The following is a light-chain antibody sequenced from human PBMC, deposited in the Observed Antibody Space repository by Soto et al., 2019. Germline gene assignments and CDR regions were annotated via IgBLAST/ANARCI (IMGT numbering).Light chain of an antibody. J-gene: IGKJ2*01. V-gene: IGKV1-12*01. Sequence: DIQMTQSPSSVSASVGDRVTITCRASQGISRWLAWYQQKPGQAPKLLIYAASNLQSGVPSRFSGSGSGTDFTLTINSLQPEDFATYYCQQSYSTPYTFGQGTKLEIK. CDR2: AAS. CDR1: QGISRW. CDR3: QQSYSTPYT.